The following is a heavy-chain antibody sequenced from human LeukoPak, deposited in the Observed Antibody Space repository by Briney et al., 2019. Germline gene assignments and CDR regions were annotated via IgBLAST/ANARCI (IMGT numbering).Heavy chain of an antibody. CDR2: ISPIFCTA. J-gene: IGHJ4*02. CDR3: ARGHGYSGYDCDY. Sequence: SDNVSCKPSGGTFSSYAIIWVRQAPAPGLEWMGGISPIFCTANYAQKPQRRGTITADKSTSTAYMELISLRSEEPAVYYWARGHGYSGYDCDYWGQGTLVTVSS. D-gene: IGHD5-12*01. V-gene: IGHV1-69*06. CDR1: GGTFSSYA.